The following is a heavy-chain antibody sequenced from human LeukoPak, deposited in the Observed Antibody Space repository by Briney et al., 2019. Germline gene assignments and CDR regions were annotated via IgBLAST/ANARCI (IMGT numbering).Heavy chain of an antibody. CDR2: INPNSGGT. CDR1: GYTFTGYY. CDR3: ARVGSGYCSSTSCYTGTGAFDI. D-gene: IGHD2-2*02. V-gene: IGHV1-2*02. J-gene: IGHJ3*02. Sequence: GASVKVSCKASGYTFTGYYMHWVRQAPGQGLEWMGWINPNSGGTNYAQKFQGRVTMTRDTSISTAYMELRSLRSDDTAVYYCARVGSGYCSSTSCYTGTGAFDIWGQGTMVTVSS.